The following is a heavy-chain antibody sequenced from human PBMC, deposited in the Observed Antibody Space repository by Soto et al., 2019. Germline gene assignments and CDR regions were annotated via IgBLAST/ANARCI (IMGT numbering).Heavy chain of an antibody. D-gene: IGHD3-22*01. CDR1: GYTFTSYY. CDR2: INPSGGST. CDR3: ARTYYYDSSGYYYVAWFDP. V-gene: IGHV1-46*01. J-gene: IGHJ5*02. Sequence: ASVKVSCKASGYTFTSYYMHWVRQAPGQGLEWMGIINPSGGSTSYAQKFQGRVTMTRDTSTSTVYMELSSLRSEDTAVYYCARTYYYDSSGYYYVAWFDPWGKGTRVTVSS.